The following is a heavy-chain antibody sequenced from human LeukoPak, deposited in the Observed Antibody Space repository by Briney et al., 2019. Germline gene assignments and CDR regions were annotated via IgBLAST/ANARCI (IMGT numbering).Heavy chain of an antibody. CDR2: TCYSGST. Sequence: PSETLSLTCTVSGGSINNGRYYWAWIRQPPGKGLEWIGTTCYSGSTYYNPSLKSRVTISVDRSRDQFSLNLYSVTAADTAVYFCARHLSPVTLLDPFDIWGQGTMVTVSS. CDR3: ARHLSPVTLLDPFDI. V-gene: IGHV4-39*01. J-gene: IGHJ3*02. CDR1: GGSINNGRYY. D-gene: IGHD5-18*01.